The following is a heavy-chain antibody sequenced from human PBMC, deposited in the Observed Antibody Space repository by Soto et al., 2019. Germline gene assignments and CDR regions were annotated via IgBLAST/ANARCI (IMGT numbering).Heavy chain of an antibody. CDR3: ARRRFSIGWSTNWFDP. Sequence: PSETLSLTCTVSGGSISSYYWSWIRQPPGKGLEWIGYIYYIGSTNYNPSLKSRVTISVDTSKNQFSVKLSSVTAADTAVYYCARRRFSIGWSTNWFDPWGQGTLVTVSS. J-gene: IGHJ5*02. V-gene: IGHV4-59*08. CDR1: GGSISSYY. CDR2: IYYIGST. D-gene: IGHD6-19*01.